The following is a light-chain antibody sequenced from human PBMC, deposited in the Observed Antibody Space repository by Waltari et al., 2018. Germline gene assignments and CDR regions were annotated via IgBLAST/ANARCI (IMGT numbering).Light chain of an antibody. CDR3: QKYGGSSGVT. CDR1: QSVSDNS. J-gene: IGKJ4*01. CDR2: DTS. V-gene: IGKV3-20*01. Sequence: IVLTQSPGILFLSPGEGFSLSCRASQSVSDNSLAWYQQRPGQAPRVLIFDTSNRATGIPDRFSGSGSGTDFTLTISRLEPEDFAVYYCQKYGGSSGVTFGGGTKVEMK.